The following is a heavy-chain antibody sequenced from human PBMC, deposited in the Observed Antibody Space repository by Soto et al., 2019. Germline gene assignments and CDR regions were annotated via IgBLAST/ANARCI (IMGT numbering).Heavy chain of an antibody. J-gene: IGHJ4*02. CDR1: GSSISSGYYS. V-gene: IGHV4-30-4*01. Sequence: SETLSLTCTVSGSSISSGYYSWGWIRQPPGKGLEWIGYIYYSWSTYYNPSHKSRVTISVDTSKNQFSLKLSSVTAADTAVYYCARFYTSITIFGVVTPPPYYFDYWGQGTLVTVSS. CDR2: IYYSWST. CDR3: ARFYTSITIFGVVTPPPYYFDY. D-gene: IGHD3-3*01.